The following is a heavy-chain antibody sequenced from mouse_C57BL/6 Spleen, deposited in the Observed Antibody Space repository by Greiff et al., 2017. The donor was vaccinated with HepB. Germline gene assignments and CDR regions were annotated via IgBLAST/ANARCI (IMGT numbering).Heavy chain of an antibody. CDR3: ARDQGGTNYFDY. Sequence: EVKLVESGGGLVKPGGSLKLSCAASGFTFSSYAMSWVRQTPEKRLEWVATISDGGSYTYYPDNVKGRFTISRDNAKNNLYLQMSHLKSEDTAMYYGARDQGGTNYFDYWGQGTTLTVSS. V-gene: IGHV5-4*01. J-gene: IGHJ2*01. CDR1: GFTFSSYA. D-gene: IGHD3-3*01. CDR2: ISDGGSYT.